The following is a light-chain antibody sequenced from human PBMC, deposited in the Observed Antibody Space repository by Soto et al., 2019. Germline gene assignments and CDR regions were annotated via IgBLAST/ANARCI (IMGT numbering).Light chain of an antibody. J-gene: IGKJ1*01. CDR1: QDIGSA. Sequence: EVVLTQYTATLSVSPGDRATLSCRASQDIGSAVAWYHQRSGQAPRLLIFDASIRVPTTPARFSGSVSGTEFTLTISSLESEDFAVYFCQQYGDRPRTFGHGTKVDI. CDR3: QQYGDRPRT. V-gene: IGKV3-15*01. CDR2: DAS.